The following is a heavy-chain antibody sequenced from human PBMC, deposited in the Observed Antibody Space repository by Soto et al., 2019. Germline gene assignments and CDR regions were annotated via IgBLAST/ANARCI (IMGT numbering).Heavy chain of an antibody. V-gene: IGHV3-30*18. Sequence: HPGGSLRLSCAASGFTFSSYGMHWVRQAPGKGLEWVAFISYDGSNKYYAYSVKVRFTISRDNSKNTMYLQMNSLRAEDTAVYYCAKINXWGQGTLVTVSX. CDR2: ISYDGSNK. CDR3: AKINX. CDR1: GFTFSSYG. J-gene: IGHJ4*02.